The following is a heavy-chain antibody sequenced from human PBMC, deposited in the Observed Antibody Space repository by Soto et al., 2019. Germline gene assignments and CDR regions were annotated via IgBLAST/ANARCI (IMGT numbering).Heavy chain of an antibody. Sequence: QAQLVQSGAEVKKPGASVKVSCKASGYSFSSYGITWVRQAPGQGLEWLGWISPYNDDTKYAQRLQGRVTMTPDPSTRTAYRDIRGLRSDDTAIYYCARGGYYDSSGARNYHYYGMDVWGQGTTVTVSS. J-gene: IGHJ6*02. CDR3: ARGGYYDSSGARNYHYYGMDV. CDR2: ISPYNDDT. V-gene: IGHV1-18*01. D-gene: IGHD3-22*01. CDR1: GYSFSSYG.